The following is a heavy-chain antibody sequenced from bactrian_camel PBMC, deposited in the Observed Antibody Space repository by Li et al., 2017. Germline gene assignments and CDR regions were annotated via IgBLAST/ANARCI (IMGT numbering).Heavy chain of an antibody. CDR2: VDSDGTA. Sequence: HVQLVESGGGTVQPGGSLRLSCVASGSVRTRYCMAWFRQGPGKERERVARVDSDGTALLADSVKGRFTVSKDKRRHTPVLQMNSLKPEDTDMYYCAAARSTKDCFTRTYDYRGQGTQVTVS. J-gene: IGHJ4*01. CDR3: AAARSTKDCFTRTYDY. V-gene: IGHV3S9*01. D-gene: IGHD3*01. CDR1: GSVRTRYC.